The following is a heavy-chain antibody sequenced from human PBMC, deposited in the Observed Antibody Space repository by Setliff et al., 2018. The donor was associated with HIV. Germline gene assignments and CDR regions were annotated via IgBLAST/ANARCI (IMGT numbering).Heavy chain of an antibody. J-gene: IGHJ6*03. D-gene: IGHD6-19*01. CDR1: GLTFSTHS. CDR2: ISGSSSPI. CDR3: TRDSGGWYPTGDYYYYYMDV. Sequence: GGSLRLSCAASGLTFSTHSMNWVRQAPGKGLEWVSYISGSSSPIYYVDSVKGRFTISRDNSKNSLYLQMNSLRAEDTAVYYCTRDSGGWYPTGDYYYYYMDVWGKGTTVTVSS. V-gene: IGHV3-48*04.